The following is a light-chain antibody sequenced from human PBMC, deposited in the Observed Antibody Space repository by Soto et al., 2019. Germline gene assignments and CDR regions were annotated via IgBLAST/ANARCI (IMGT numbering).Light chain of an antibody. CDR1: SSDVGGYNY. V-gene: IGLV2-14*01. CDR3: SLYTSSSTPYV. J-gene: IGLJ1*01. CDR2: EVS. Sequence: QSALTHPASVSGSPGQSITISCTGTSSDVGGYNYVSWYQQHPGKAPKLMIYEVSNRPSGVSNRFSGSKSGNTASLTISGLQAEDEAEYYCSLYTSSSTPYVFGTGTKLTVL.